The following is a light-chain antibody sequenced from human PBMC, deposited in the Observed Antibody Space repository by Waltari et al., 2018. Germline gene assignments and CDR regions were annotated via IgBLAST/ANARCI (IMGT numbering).Light chain of an antibody. J-gene: IGLJ1*01. V-gene: IGLV1-51*01. CDR1: SSNVGPNY. CDR2: DSN. Sequence: QSVLTQPPSVSAAPGQKVTISCSGGSSNVGPNYASWYQQLPGTAPKLLIYDSNKRPSGIPDRFSGSQSGTSATLGITGLQTGDEADYYCGTWDDSLSAEVFGTGTKVTVL. CDR3: GTWDDSLSAEV.